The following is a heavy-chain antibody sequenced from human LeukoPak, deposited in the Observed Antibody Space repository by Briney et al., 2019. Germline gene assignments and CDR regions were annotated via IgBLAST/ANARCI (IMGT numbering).Heavy chain of an antibody. J-gene: IGHJ4*02. V-gene: IGHV3-23*05. CDR1: GFAFSSYA. Sequence: GGSLRLSCVASGFAFSSYAMSWVRQGPGKGLEWVSVIDISGTSTYYADSVKGRFTISRDNSKSTLYLQMNSLRAEDTAVYYCARGGYSYGGFDYWGQGTLVTVSS. CDR2: IDISGTST. D-gene: IGHD5-18*01. CDR3: ARGGYSYGGFDY.